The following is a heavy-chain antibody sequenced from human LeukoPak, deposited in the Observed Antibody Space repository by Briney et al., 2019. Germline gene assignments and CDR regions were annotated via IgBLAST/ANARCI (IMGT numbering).Heavy chain of an antibody. CDR3: AREEGATAFDY. D-gene: IGHD1-26*01. CDR2: ISSSSSYI. J-gene: IGHJ4*02. Sequence: GGSLRLSCAVSGFTFSTSPMGWVRQAPGKGLEWVSSISSSSSYIYYADSVKGRLTISRDNAKNSLYLQMNSLRAEDTAVYYCAREEGATAFDYWGQGTLVTVSS. V-gene: IGHV3-21*01. CDR1: GFTFSTSP.